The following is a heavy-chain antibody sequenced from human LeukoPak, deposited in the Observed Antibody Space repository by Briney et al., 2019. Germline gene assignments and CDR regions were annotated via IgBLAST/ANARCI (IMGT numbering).Heavy chain of an antibody. CDR2: IGSSDSTT. V-gene: IGHV3-48*03. D-gene: IGHD5-24*01. CDR1: GFTFSSYE. J-gene: IGHJ6*03. Sequence: GGSLRLSCVGSGFTFSSYEMNWARQAPGKGLEWLSYIGSSDSTTHYADSVKGRFTISRDNSKNTLYLQMNSLRAEDTAVYYCAKVDGYNAYYYYMDVWGKGTTVTVSS. CDR3: AKVDGYNAYYYYMDV.